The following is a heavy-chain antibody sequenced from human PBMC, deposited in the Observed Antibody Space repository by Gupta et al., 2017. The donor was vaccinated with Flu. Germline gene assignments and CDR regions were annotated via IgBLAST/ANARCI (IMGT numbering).Heavy chain of an antibody. Sequence: EVQLVQSGAEVKKPGESLRISCKGSGYRLTSHWISWVRQMPGKGLEWMGRIDPSDAYTNYSPSFQGHVTISADKSISTAYLHWSSLKASDTAMYYCARHHPGNLIFFFDIWGQGTMVTVSS. V-gene: IGHV5-10-1*01. D-gene: IGHD3-3*01. CDR2: IDPSDAYT. CDR1: GYRLTSHW. J-gene: IGHJ3*02. CDR3: ARHHPGNLIFFFDI.